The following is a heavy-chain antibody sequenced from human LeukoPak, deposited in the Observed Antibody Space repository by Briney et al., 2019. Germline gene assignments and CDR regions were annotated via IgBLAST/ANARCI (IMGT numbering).Heavy chain of an antibody. CDR2: ISSRNTYI. CDR1: EFTFSSYT. CDR3: ARSGYCSTPTCDFDY. D-gene: IGHD2-2*01. Sequence: GGSLRLSCAASEFTFSSYTMNWVRQAPGKGLEWVSSISSRNTYIYYADSVKGRFTISRDNAKNSVYLQMNSQRAEDTAVYYCARSGYCSTPTCDFDYWGQGTLVTVSS. V-gene: IGHV3-21*06. J-gene: IGHJ4*02.